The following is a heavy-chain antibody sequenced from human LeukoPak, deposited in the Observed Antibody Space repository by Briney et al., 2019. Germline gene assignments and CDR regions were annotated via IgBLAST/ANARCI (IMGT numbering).Heavy chain of an antibody. CDR3: AREYDSSGYPFDY. Sequence: GGSLRLSCAASGFSFSTYYVNWVRQAPGKGLEWVSCISSSSTHIFYADSVRGRFAISRDNAKNSLYLQMNSLRAEDTAVYHCAREYDSSGYPFDYWGHGTLVTVSS. V-gene: IGHV3-21*01. J-gene: IGHJ4*01. CDR2: ISSSSTHI. CDR1: GFSFSTYY. D-gene: IGHD3-22*01.